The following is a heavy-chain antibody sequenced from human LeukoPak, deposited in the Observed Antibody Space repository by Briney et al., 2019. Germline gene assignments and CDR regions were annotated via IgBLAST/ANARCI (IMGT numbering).Heavy chain of an antibody. D-gene: IGHD6-6*01. CDR1: GFTFSSYE. CDR2: ISSSGSTI. CDR3: ARSRPLGPDY. J-gene: IGHJ4*02. V-gene: IGHV3-48*03. Sequence: GGSLRLSCAASGFTFSSYEMNWVRQAPGKGLEWVSYISSSGSTIYYADSVKGRFTISRDHAKNSLYLQMNSLRAEDTAVYYCARSRPLGPDYWGQGTLVTVSS.